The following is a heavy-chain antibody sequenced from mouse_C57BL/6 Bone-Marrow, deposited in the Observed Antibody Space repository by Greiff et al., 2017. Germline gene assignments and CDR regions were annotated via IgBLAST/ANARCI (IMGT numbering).Heavy chain of an antibody. CDR1: GFTFSDYG. J-gene: IGHJ3*01. CDR2: ISSGSSTI. CDR3: ARYYGSSLFAY. Sequence: EVMLVESGGGLVKPGGSLKLSCAASGFTFSDYGMHWVRQAPEKGLEWVAYISSGSSTIYYTDTVKGRFTISRDNAKNTLFLQMTSLRSEDTAMYYGARYYGSSLFAYWGQGALVTVSA. V-gene: IGHV5-17*01. D-gene: IGHD1-1*01.